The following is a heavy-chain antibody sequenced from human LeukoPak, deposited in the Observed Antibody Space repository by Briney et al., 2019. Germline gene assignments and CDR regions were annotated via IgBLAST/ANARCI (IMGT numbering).Heavy chain of an antibody. V-gene: IGHV1-8*01. Sequence: ASVKVSCKASGYTFTSYDIYWARQASGQGLERMGWMNPNSGNTGYAQKFQGRVTMTRNTSISTAYMELGSLRSEDTAVYYCARGKYGGMDVWGQGTTVTVSS. D-gene: IGHD2-2*01. CDR1: GYTFTSYD. CDR2: MNPNSGNT. J-gene: IGHJ6*02. CDR3: ARGKYGGMDV.